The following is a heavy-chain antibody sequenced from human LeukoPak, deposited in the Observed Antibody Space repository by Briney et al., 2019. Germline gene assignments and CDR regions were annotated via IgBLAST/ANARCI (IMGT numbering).Heavy chain of an antibody. V-gene: IGHV3-30*04. Sequence: GMSLRLSCAASGFAFSSHAMHWVRQAPGRGLEWLGTIQYDGKKIFDAESVRGRFTISRDNSKDTLYLQMSSLTMEDTAKYYCVKDRSYSSSWPEYWGQGTLVIVSS. CDR2: IQYDGKKI. CDR3: VKDRSYSSSWPEY. CDR1: GFAFSSHA. J-gene: IGHJ4*02. D-gene: IGHD6-13*01.